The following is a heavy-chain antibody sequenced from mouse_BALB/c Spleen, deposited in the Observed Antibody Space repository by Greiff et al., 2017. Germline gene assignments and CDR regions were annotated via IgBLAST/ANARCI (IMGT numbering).Heavy chain of an antibody. D-gene: IGHD1-1*01. V-gene: IGHV14-4*02. CDR3: NAHYYGSSYFDY. CDR1: GFNIKDYY. J-gene: IGHJ2*01. Sequence: EVKLQESGAELVRSGASVKLSCTASGFNIKDYYMHWVKQRPEQGLEWIGWIDPENGDTEYAPKFQGKATMTADTSSNTAYLQLSSLTSEDTAVYYCNAHYYGSSYFDYWGQGTTLTVSS. CDR2: IDPENGDT.